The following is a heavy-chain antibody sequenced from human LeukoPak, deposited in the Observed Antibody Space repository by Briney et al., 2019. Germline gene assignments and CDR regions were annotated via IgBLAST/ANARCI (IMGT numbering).Heavy chain of an antibody. J-gene: IGHJ4*02. CDR2: ISGSGGST. CDR1: GFTFSSYA. CDR3: AKSASGNWNYFDY. D-gene: IGHD1-20*01. Sequence: GGSLRLSCAAPGFTFSSYAMSWVRQAPGRGLEWVSAISGSGGSTYYADSVKGRFTISRDNSKNTLYLQMNSLRAEDTAVYYCAKSASGNWNYFDYWGQGTLVTVSS. V-gene: IGHV3-23*01.